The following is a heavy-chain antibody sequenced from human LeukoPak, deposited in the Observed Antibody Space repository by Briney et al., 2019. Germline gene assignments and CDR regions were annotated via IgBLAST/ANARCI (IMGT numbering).Heavy chain of an antibody. Sequence: PGGSLRLSCAASGFTFSSYAMHWVRQAPGKGLEWVALISYDGSHKYSADSVKGRFTISRDNSKNSLYLQMNSLRTDDTAVYYCARGGSYGDYWGQGTLVIVSS. D-gene: IGHD1-26*01. CDR1: GFTFSSYA. V-gene: IGHV3-30*04. CDR2: ISYDGSHK. CDR3: ARGGSYGDY. J-gene: IGHJ4*02.